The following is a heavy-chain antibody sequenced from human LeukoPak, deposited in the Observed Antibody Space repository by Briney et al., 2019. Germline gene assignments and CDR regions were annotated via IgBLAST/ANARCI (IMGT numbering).Heavy chain of an antibody. D-gene: IGHD5-24*01. CDR3: ARSWLEMATTSLVPMDV. CDR2: INHSGST. V-gene: IGHV4-34*01. CDR1: GGSFSGYY. Sequence: SETLSLTCAVYGGSFSGYYWSWIRQPPGRGLEWIGEINHSGSTNYNPSLKSRVTISVDTSKNQFSLKLSSVTAADTAVYYCARSWLEMATTSLVPMDVWGQGTTVTVSS. J-gene: IGHJ6*02.